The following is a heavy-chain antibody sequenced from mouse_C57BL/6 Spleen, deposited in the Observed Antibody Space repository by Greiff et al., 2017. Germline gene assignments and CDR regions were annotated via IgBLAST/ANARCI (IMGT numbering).Heavy chain of an antibody. CDR2: ISSGSSTI. CDR1: GFTFSDYG. CDR3: ARTGTGYFDV. V-gene: IGHV5-17*01. Sequence: EVQLQESGGGLVKPGGSLKLSCAASGFTFSDYGMHWVRQAPEKGLEWVAYISSGSSTIYYADTVKGRFTISRDNAKNTLFLQMTSLRSEDTAMYYCARTGTGYFDVWGTGTTVTVSS. J-gene: IGHJ1*03. D-gene: IGHD4-1*01.